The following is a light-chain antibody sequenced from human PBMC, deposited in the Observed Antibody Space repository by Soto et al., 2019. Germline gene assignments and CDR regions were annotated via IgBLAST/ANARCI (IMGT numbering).Light chain of an antibody. Sequence: EFFLTQSPSTLSVSSVELATLSCRASQFVTSGHLAWYQQKPGQAPRLLIYDASTRATGIPDRFSGSGSGTDFSLTISRLEPEDFAVYYCQQYGSSVTFGQGTRLEIK. CDR2: DAS. J-gene: IGKJ5*01. CDR3: QQYGSSVT. V-gene: IGKV3-20*01. CDR1: QFVTSGH.